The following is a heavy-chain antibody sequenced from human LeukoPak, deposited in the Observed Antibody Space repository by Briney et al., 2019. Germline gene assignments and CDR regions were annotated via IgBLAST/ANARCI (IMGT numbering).Heavy chain of an antibody. D-gene: IGHD2-2*01. V-gene: IGHV4-34*01. Sequence: SETLSLTCAVYGGSFSGYYWSWIRQPPGKGLEWIGEINHSGSTNYNPSLKSRVTISVDTSKNQFSLKLSSVTAADTAVYYCARRARGYIVVVPAAIAPVGAFDIWGQGTMVTVSS. CDR3: ARRARGYIVVVPAAIAPVGAFDI. CDR1: GGSFSGYY. J-gene: IGHJ3*02. CDR2: INHSGST.